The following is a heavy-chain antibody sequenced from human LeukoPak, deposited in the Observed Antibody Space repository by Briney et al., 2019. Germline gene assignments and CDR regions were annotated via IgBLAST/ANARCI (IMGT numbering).Heavy chain of an antibody. CDR1: GYSISSGYY. CDR3: ARGCHYGSGSYYNAYNWFDP. J-gene: IGHJ5*02. D-gene: IGHD3-10*01. V-gene: IGHV4-38-2*02. Sequence: PSETLSLTCTVSGYSISSGYYWGWIRQPPGKGLEWIGSIYHSGSTYYNPSLKSRVTISVDTSKNQFSLKLSSVTAADTAVYYCARGCHYGSGSYYNAYNWFDPWGQGTLVTVSS. CDR2: IYHSGST.